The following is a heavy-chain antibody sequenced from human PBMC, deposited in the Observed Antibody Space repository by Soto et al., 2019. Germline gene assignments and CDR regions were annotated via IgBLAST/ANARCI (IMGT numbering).Heavy chain of an antibody. CDR2: ISYDGSNK. CDR3: AKDHSSSYFYFDY. D-gene: IGHD6-13*01. J-gene: IGHJ4*02. CDR1: GFTFSSYG. Sequence: GGSLRLSCAASGFTFSSYGMHWVRQAPGKGLEWVAFISYDGSNKYYADSVKGRFTISRDNSKNTLYLQMNSLRAEDTAVYYCAKDHSSSYFYFDYWGQGTLVTVSS. V-gene: IGHV3-30*18.